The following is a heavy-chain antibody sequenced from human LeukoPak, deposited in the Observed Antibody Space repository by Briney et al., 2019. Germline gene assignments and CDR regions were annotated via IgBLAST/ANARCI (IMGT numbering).Heavy chain of an antibody. CDR1: GYIYTSYW. CDR3: ARQGPLVGATGYAFDI. CDR2: IYPGDSDT. V-gene: IGHV5-51*01. Sequence: GESLQTSCNSSGYIYTSYWIGWVRQMPGKGLEWMGIIYPGDSDTRYSPSFQGQVTISADKSISTAYLQWSSLKASDTAMYYCARQGPLVGATGYAFDIWGQGTMVTVSS. J-gene: IGHJ3*02. D-gene: IGHD1-26*01.